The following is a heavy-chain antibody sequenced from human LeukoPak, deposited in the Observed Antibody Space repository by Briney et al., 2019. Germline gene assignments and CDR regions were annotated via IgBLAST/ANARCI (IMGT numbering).Heavy chain of an antibody. CDR3: APSSLTYSSGWYRY. D-gene: IGHD6-19*01. J-gene: IGHJ4*02. V-gene: IGHV3-74*01. CDR2: INTDGSST. CDR1: GFTFSSYW. Sequence: GGSLRLSCAASGFTFSSYWMHWVRQAPGKGLVWVSSINTDGSSTAYADSVKGRFTISRDNAKNTLYLQMHSLRAEDTAVYYCAPSSLTYSSGWYRYWGQGTLVTVSS.